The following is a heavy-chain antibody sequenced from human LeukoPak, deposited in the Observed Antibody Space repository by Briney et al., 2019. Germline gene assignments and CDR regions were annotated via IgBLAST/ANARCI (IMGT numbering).Heavy chain of an antibody. CDR3: ASEYSSGWSDY. D-gene: IGHD6-19*01. CDR1: GFTFSSYA. J-gene: IGHJ4*02. Sequence: GGSLRLSCAASGFTFSSYAMSWVRQAPGKGLEWVSAISGSGGRTYYADSVKGRFTISRDNAKNSLYLQMNSLRAEDTAVYYCASEYSSGWSDYWGQGTLVTVSS. CDR2: ISGSGGRT. V-gene: IGHV3-23*01.